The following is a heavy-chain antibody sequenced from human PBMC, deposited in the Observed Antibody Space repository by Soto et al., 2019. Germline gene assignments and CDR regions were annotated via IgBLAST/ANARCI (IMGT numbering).Heavy chain of an antibody. D-gene: IGHD6-13*01. J-gene: IGHJ4*02. CDR1: GFTFSSHA. CDR2: LSDSGGST. CDR3: AKVSSSWYAGFFDL. V-gene: IGHV3-23*01. Sequence: EVQLLESGGGLVQPGGSLRLSCTASGFTFSSHAMTWVRQAPGKGLEWVSGLSDSGGSTYYADSVKGRFTISRDNSMNPLYLQLHTRRAEDTAVYYCAKVSSSWYAGFFDLWGQGTLVTVSS.